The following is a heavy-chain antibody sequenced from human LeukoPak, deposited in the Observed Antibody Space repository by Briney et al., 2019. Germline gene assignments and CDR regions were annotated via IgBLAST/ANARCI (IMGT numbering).Heavy chain of an antibody. CDR1: GGSFSGYY. CDR2: INHSGST. V-gene: IGHV4-34*01. Sequence: SETLSLTRAVYGGSFSGYYWSWIRQPPGKGLEWIGEINHSGSTNYNPSLKSRVTISVDTSKNQFSLKLSSVTAADTAVYYCARVPTIFGVVNPYYYGMDVWGQGTTVTVSS. J-gene: IGHJ6*02. CDR3: ARVPTIFGVVNPYYYGMDV. D-gene: IGHD3-3*01.